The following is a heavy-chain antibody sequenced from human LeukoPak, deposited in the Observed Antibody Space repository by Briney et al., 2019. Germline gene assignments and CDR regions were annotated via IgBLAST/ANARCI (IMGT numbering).Heavy chain of an antibody. CDR2: IASDGSST. V-gene: IGHV3-74*01. Sequence: GGSLRLSCAASGYTFSSHCMNWVRQAPGKGLVWVSRIASDGSSTTYADSVKGRFSISRDNAKNTLYLQMNSLRVEDTAVYYCARGRPHGNDYWGQGTLVTVSS. D-gene: IGHD4-23*01. J-gene: IGHJ4*02. CDR3: ARGRPHGNDY. CDR1: GYTFSSHC.